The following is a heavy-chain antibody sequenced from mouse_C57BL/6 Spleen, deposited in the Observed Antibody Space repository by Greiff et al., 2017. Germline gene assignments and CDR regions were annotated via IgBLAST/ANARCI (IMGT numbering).Heavy chain of an antibody. CDR3: SGSSPYAMDY. CDR2: IDPEDGET. Sequence: EVQLQQSGAELVKPGASVKLSCTASGFNIKDYYMHWVKQRTEQGLEWIGRIDPEDGETKYAPKFQGKATITAYTSSNTADLQLSSLTSADAAFYYCSGSSPYAMDYWGQGTSVTVSS. V-gene: IGHV14-2*01. CDR1: GFNIKDYY. D-gene: IGHD1-1*01. J-gene: IGHJ4*01.